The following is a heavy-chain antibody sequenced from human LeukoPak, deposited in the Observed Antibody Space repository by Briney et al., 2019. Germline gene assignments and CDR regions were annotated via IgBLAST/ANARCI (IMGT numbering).Heavy chain of an antibody. CDR1: GFTLGTYA. D-gene: IGHD3-3*01. CDR2: ISGDGDYT. Sequence: GGSLRLSCAASGFTLGTYAMTWVRQAPGKGLDWVSGISGDGDYTYYADSVKGRFTISRDNPKNALYLQMNNLRAEDTAIFYCAKVFDFWSGYYPPYYFDYWGQGTLVTVSS. J-gene: IGHJ4*02. CDR3: AKVFDFWSGYYPPYYFDY. V-gene: IGHV3-23*01.